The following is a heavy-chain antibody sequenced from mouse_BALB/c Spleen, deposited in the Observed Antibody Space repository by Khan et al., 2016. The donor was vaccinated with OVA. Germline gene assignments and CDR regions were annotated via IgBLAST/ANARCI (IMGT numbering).Heavy chain of an antibody. CDR1: GDSITSGY. CDR2: ISYSGNS. J-gene: IGHJ3*01. V-gene: IGHV3-8*02. D-gene: IGHD1-1*01. CDR3: ACELRGFAY. Sequence: MQLEESGPSLVKPSQTLSLTCSVTGDSITSGYWHWIRKFPGNKLEYIGYISYSGNSYYNPSLNCRISVIRDPSKPQYYLQLNSGTTEDTATYYCACELRGFAYWGQGTLVTVSA.